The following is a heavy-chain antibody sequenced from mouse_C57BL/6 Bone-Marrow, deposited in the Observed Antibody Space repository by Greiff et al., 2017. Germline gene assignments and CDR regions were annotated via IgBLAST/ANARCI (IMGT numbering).Heavy chain of an antibody. CDR1: GYTFTSYW. CDR3: ARGGWYFDV. J-gene: IGHJ1*03. V-gene: IGHV1-59*01. Sequence: QVQLQQPGAELVRPGTSVKLSCKASGYTFTSYWMPWVKQRPGQGLEWIGVIDPSDSYTNYNQKFKGKATLTVDTSSSTAYMQLSSLTSEDSAVYYCARGGWYFDVWGTGTTVTVSS. CDR2: IDPSDSYT.